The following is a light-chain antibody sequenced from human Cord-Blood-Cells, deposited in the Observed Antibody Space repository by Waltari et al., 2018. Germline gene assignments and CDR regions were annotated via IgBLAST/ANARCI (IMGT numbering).Light chain of an antibody. CDR1: QSISSY. CDR2: AAS. J-gene: IGKJ2*01. Sequence: DIQMTQSPSSLSASVGDRVTITCRASQSISSYLNWYQQKPGKAPKLLIYAASSLQSGVPSRFSGIGSGTDFTLTISSLQPEDFATYYCQQIYSTPYTFGQGTKLEIK. CDR3: QQIYSTPYT. V-gene: IGKV1-39*01.